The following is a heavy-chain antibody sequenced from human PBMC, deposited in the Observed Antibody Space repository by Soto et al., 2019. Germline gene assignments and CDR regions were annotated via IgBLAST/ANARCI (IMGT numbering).Heavy chain of an antibody. D-gene: IGHD3-22*01. Sequence: ASVKVSCKASGYTFTTYYIHWVRQAPGQGLEWMGMINPSSGGTNYAQKFQGRVTMTTDTSTSTAYMELRSLRSDDTAVYYCAREPSGYYYGSFDYWGQGTLVTVSS. V-gene: IGHV1-46*01. CDR1: GYTFTTYY. CDR3: AREPSGYYYGSFDY. J-gene: IGHJ4*02. CDR2: INPSSGGT.